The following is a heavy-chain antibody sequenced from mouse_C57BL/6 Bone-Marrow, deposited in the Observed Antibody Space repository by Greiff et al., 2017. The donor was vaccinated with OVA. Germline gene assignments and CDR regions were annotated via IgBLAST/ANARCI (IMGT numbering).Heavy chain of an antibody. CDR1: GYTFTSYW. CDR2: IDPSDSYT. V-gene: IGHV1-59*01. CDR3: ASDYYGDMDY. D-gene: IGHD1-1*02. Sequence: QVQLQQPGAELVRPGTSVKLSCKASGYTFTSYWMHWVKQRPGQGLEWIGVIDPSDSYTNYNQKFKGKATLTVDTSSSTAYMQLGSLTSEDSAVYYCASDYYGDMDYWGQGTSVTVSS. J-gene: IGHJ4*01.